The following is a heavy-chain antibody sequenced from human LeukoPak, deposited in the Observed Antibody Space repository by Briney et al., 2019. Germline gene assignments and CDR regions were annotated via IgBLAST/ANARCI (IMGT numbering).Heavy chain of an antibody. Sequence: SETLSLTCTVSGGSISSSSDYWAWIRQPPGKGPEWIGSIYYSGSTNHNPSLKSRVTISVDTSKNQFSLKLRSVTAADTAVYYRARLGCSGSSCYAVGDWFDPWGQGTLVTVSS. J-gene: IGHJ5*02. CDR3: ARLGCSGSSCYAVGDWFDP. D-gene: IGHD2-15*01. CDR1: GGSISSSSDY. V-gene: IGHV4-39*01. CDR2: IYYSGST.